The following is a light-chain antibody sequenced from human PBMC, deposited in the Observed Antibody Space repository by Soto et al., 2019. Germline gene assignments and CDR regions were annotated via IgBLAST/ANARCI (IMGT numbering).Light chain of an antibody. J-gene: IGKJ1*01. CDR1: QSVSSNY. Sequence: ETVLTHSPGTLSLSPGERATLSCRASQSVSSNYLAWYQQKPGQAPRLLIYDASSRVTGIPDRFSGSGSGTDFTLTISRLEPEDVAVYYCQQYGGSPPQTFGQGTKVEIK. CDR3: QQYGGSPPQT. CDR2: DAS. V-gene: IGKV3-20*01.